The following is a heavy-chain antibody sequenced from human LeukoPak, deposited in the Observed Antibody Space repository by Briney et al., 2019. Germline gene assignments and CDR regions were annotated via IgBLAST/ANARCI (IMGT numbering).Heavy chain of an antibody. CDR3: ARERQWQNY. CDR1: GFTFSQYW. J-gene: IGHJ4*02. Sequence: GGALRHSRAASGFTFSQYWISWLRQAPAKGLEWVANIEQDRSEKYYEDSVNSRFTIYRDNAKKPLYLQMNSLKAEETAVYFCARERQWQNYWGEGTLVTVSS. D-gene: IGHD6-19*01. CDR2: IEQDRSEK. V-gene: IGHV3-7*01.